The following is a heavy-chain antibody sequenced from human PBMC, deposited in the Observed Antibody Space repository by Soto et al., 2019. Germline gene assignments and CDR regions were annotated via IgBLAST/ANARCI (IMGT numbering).Heavy chain of an antibody. CDR2: ISAYNGNT. CDR1: GYTFTSYG. Sequence: ASVKVSCKASGYTFTSYGISWVRQAPGQGLEWMGWISAYNGNTNYAQKLQGRVTMTTDTSTSTAYMELRSLRSDDTAVYYCARPSSTYYDFWSGYYPANYGMDVWGQGTTVTVSS. D-gene: IGHD3-3*01. J-gene: IGHJ6*02. V-gene: IGHV1-18*01. CDR3: ARPSSTYYDFWSGYYPANYGMDV.